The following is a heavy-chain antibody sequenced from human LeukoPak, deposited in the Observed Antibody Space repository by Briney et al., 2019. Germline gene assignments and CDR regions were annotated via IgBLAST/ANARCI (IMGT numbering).Heavy chain of an antibody. Sequence: PGGSLRLSYAASGFTFSSYGMSWVRQAPGKGLEWVSAIGGHDGSTYYADSVKGRFTISRDNSKNTLYVQMNSLRAEDTVVYYCAKGHYYGSGSLDYWGQGTLVTVSS. D-gene: IGHD3-10*01. CDR1: GFTFSSYG. V-gene: IGHV3-23*01. CDR2: IGGHDGST. CDR3: AKGHYYGSGSLDY. J-gene: IGHJ4*02.